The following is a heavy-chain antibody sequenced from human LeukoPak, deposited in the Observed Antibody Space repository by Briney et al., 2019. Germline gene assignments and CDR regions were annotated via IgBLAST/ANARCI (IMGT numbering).Heavy chain of an antibody. Sequence: SETLSLTCTGSAGSISSGSYYWSWIRQPAGKGLEWIGRIYTSGSTNYNPSLKSRVTISVDTSKNQFSLKLSSVTAADTAVYYCARDLGGANWFDPWGQGTLVTVSS. D-gene: IGHD3-16*01. CDR3: ARDLGGANWFDP. V-gene: IGHV4-61*02. CDR1: AGSISSGSYY. J-gene: IGHJ5*02. CDR2: IYTSGST.